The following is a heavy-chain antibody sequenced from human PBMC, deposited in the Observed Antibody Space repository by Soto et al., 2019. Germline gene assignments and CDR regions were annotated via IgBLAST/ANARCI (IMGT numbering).Heavy chain of an antibody. CDR3: ARDGPIQQLAQSYHF. CDR1: GFPFTVFW. J-gene: IGHJ1*01. CDR2: INQGGSET. Sequence: GGSLRLSCAASGFPFTVFWMSWVRRVPGKGLEWLANINQGGSETYYVDSVKGRFTISRDNAANLVYLEMNSLRAEDTAVYYCARDGPIQQLAQSYHFWGPGPLVTVSS. V-gene: IGHV3-7*01. D-gene: IGHD4-4*01.